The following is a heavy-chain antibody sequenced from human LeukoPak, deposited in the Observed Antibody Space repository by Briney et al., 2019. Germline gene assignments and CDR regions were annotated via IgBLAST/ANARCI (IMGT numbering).Heavy chain of an antibody. V-gene: IGHV3-33*01. CDR1: GFTFSSYG. J-gene: IGHJ4*02. CDR3: ARDASPHYDILTGYYPPVDY. Sequence: PGGSLRLSCAASGFTFSSYGMRWVRQAPGKGLEWVAVIWYDGSNKYYADSVKGRFTISRDNSKNTLYLQMNSLRAEDTAVHYCARDASPHYDILTGYYPPVDYWGQGTLVTVSS. CDR2: IWYDGSNK. D-gene: IGHD3-9*01.